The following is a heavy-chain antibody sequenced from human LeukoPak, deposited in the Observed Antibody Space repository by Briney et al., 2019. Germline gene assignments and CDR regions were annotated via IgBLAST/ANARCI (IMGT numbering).Heavy chain of an antibody. D-gene: IGHD2-15*01. V-gene: IGHV3-23*01. CDR3: ARVLRYCSGGNCYSGGLGYMDV. J-gene: IGHJ6*03. Sequence: PGGSLRLSCAASGFTFSSYAMSWVRQAPGKGLEWVSAISGSGGSTYYADSVKGRFAISRDNSKNTLYLQMNSLRAEDTAVYYCARVLRYCSGGNCYSGGLGYMDVWGKGTTVTIPS. CDR1: GFTFSSYA. CDR2: ISGSGGST.